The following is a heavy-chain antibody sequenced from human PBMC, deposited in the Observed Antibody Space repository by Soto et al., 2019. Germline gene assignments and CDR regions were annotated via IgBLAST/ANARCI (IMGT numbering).Heavy chain of an antibody. D-gene: IGHD3-22*01. Sequence: ASVKVSCKASGYTFTSYGISWVRQAPGQGLEWMGWISAYNGNTNYAQKLQGRVTMTTDTSTSTAYMELRSLRSDDTAVYYCARVVNSGLYYYYGMDVWGHGTTVTVSS. CDR1: GYTFTSYG. J-gene: IGHJ6*02. CDR2: ISAYNGNT. V-gene: IGHV1-18*04. CDR3: ARVVNSGLYYYYGMDV.